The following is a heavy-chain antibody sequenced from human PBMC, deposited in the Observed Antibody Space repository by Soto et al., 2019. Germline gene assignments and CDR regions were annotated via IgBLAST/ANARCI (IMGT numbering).Heavy chain of an antibody. CDR3: ARVDDIVVVAADY. CDR1: GYTFTSYR. D-gene: IGHD2-15*01. CDR2: ISAYNGDT. J-gene: IGHJ4*02. Sequence: QVQLVQSGGEVKKPGASVKVSCKASGYTFTSYRISRVRQAPGQGLEWIGWISAYNGDTDHAQKLQGRVSMTTDTSTSTAYMELRSLTSDDTAVYYCARVDDIVVVAADYWGQGTLVTVSS. V-gene: IGHV1-18*01.